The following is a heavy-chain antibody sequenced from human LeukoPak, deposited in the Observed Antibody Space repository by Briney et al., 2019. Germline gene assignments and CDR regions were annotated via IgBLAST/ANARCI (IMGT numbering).Heavy chain of an antibody. V-gene: IGHV4-34*01. CDR1: GASFVGRH. Sequence: SETPSLTCAVSGASFVGRHWSWIRQSPGKGLEWLGEASHAGFTKYNTSLKSRVSISVDTSKDQFSLKLASVTAADTAMYYCARGRLNWYYDFDYWGPGTLVTVSS. J-gene: IGHJ4*02. CDR3: ARGRLNWYYDFDY. CDR2: ASHAGFT. D-gene: IGHD1-7*01.